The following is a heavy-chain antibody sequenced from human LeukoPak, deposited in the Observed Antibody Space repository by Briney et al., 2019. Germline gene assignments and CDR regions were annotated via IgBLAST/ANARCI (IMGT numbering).Heavy chain of an antibody. V-gene: IGHV3-21*01. CDR1: GFTFSSYS. Sequence: GGSLRLSCAASGFTFSSYSMNWVRQAPGKGLEWVSSISSSSSYIYYADSVKGRFTISRDNAKNSLYLQMNSLRAEDTAVYYCARVGDIAVAGTGYDYWGQGTLATVSS. J-gene: IGHJ4*02. CDR3: ARVGDIAVAGTGYDY. D-gene: IGHD6-19*01. CDR2: ISSSSSYI.